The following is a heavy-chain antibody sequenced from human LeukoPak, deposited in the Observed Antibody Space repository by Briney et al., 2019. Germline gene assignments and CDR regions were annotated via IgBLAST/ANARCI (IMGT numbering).Heavy chain of an antibody. J-gene: IGHJ4*02. CDR1: GFTLSNYV. CDR3: ARAQMGAPTDC. V-gene: IGHV3-74*01. D-gene: IGHD1-26*01. Sequence: GGSLRLSCAASGFTLSNYVMYWVRQAPGKGLVWVSRFTSDGSSTIYADSVKGRFTVSRDIAKNTLYLQMNSLRAEDTAVYYCARAQMGAPTDCWGQGTLVTVSS. CDR2: FTSDGSST.